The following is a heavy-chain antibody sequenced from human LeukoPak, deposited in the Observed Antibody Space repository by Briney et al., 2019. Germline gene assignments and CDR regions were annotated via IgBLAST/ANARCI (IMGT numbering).Heavy chain of an antibody. CDR1: GLTFSSSW. J-gene: IGHJ4*02. D-gene: IGHD5-18*01. Sequence: TGGSLRLPCAVSGLTFSSSWMDWVRQAPGKGLEWVASINPDGNKKYSADSVKGRFTISRDNAENSLYLQMNSLRVEDTAFYYCARDLAYSRLDSWGQGMLVTVSS. V-gene: IGHV3-7*01. CDR3: ARDLAYSRLDS. CDR2: INPDGNKK.